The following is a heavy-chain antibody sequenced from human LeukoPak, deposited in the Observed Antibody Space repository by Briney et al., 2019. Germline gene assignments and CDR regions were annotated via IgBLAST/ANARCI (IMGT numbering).Heavy chain of an antibody. V-gene: IGHV4-30-4*01. D-gene: IGHD4-11*01. Sequence: SQTLSLTCTVSGGSISSGDYYWSWIRQPPGEGLEWIGYIYYSGSTYYNPSLKSRVTISVDTSKSQFSLKLSSVTAADTAVYYCARATDVTAFDYWGQGTLVTVSS. CDR1: GGSISSGDYY. CDR2: IYYSGST. CDR3: ARATDVTAFDY. J-gene: IGHJ4*02.